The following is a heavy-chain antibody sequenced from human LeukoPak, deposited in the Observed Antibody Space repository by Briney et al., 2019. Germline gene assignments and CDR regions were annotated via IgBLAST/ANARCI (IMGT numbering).Heavy chain of an antibody. V-gene: IGHV4-39*01. CDR1: GGSISSSSYY. J-gene: IGHJ4*02. CDR2: IYYSGST. CDR3: GRRGGRGGGDIDY. D-gene: IGHD2-21*01. Sequence: SETLSLTCTVSGGSISSSSYYWGWIRQPPGKGLEWIGSIYYSGSTYYNPSLKSRVTISVDTSKNQFSLKLSAVTAADTAGDYCGRRGGRGGGDIDYGGQGTLVPVS.